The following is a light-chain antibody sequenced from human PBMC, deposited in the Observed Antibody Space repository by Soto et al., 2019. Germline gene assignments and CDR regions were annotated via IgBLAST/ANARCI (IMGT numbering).Light chain of an antibody. Sequence: QLVLTQPPSVSGAPGQRVTISCTGSSSNIGAGYDVHWYQQLPGTAPKLLIYGNSNRPSGVPDRFSGSKSGTSASLAITGLHAEDEADYYCQSYDSSLSLFGTGTKLTVL. CDR2: GNS. J-gene: IGLJ1*01. CDR3: QSYDSSLSL. V-gene: IGLV1-40*01. CDR1: SSNIGAGYD.